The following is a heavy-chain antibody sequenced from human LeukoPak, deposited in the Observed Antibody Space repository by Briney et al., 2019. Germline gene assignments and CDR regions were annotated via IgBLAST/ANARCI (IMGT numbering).Heavy chain of an antibody. CDR3: ARGVGATHFDC. CDR2: ISTTSTSI. J-gene: IGHJ4*02. Sequence: PGGSLRLSSAASGFAFSGYSMNWVRQAPGRGPEWVSLISTTSTSIYYADSVRGRFTISRDNAKNSLYLQMNSLRAEDTAVYYCARGVGATHFDCWGQGTLVTVST. V-gene: IGHV3-21*06. D-gene: IGHD1-26*01. CDR1: GFAFSGYS.